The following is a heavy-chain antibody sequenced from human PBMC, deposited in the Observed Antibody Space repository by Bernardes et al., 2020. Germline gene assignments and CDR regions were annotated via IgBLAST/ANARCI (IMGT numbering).Heavy chain of an antibody. CDR1: GFTFSSYA. V-gene: IGHV3-23*01. CDR3: ANVARIFGVVIPSSYYYYMDV. J-gene: IGHJ6*03. Sequence: GGSLRLSCAASGFTFSSYAMSWVRQAPGKGLEWVSAISGSGGSTYYADSVKGRFTISRDNSKNTLYLQMNSLRAEDTAVYYCANVARIFGVVIPSSYYYYMDVWGKGPTVTVSS. CDR2: ISGSGGST. D-gene: IGHD3-3*02.